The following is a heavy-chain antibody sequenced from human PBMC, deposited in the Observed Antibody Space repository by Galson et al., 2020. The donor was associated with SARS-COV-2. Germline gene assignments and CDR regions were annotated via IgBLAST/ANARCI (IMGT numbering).Heavy chain of an antibody. J-gene: IGHJ1*01. CDR2: IYYSGNT. Sequence: SETLSLTCTVSGGSISDGRYYWNWIRQPPGRGLEWMGYIYYSGNTHYNPSLKSRITISILTSKNQFSLTLNSMTAADTAVYYCVRGGDYIGGDFWGQGTLVTVSS. V-gene: IGHV4-31*03. CDR1: GGSISDGRYY. CDR3: VRGGDYIGGDF. D-gene: IGHD3-16*01.